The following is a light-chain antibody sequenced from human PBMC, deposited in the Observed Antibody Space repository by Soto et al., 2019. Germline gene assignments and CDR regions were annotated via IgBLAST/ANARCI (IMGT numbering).Light chain of an antibody. V-gene: IGLV7-46*01. J-gene: IGLJ2*01. CDR2: DTN. CDR1: TGAVTSGHY. Sequence: QAVVTQEPSLTVSPGETVTLTCGSSTGAVTSGHYPYWFQQKPGQAPRTLIYDTNNKHSWTPARFSGSLLGGKAALTLSGAQPEDEADYYCLLHYSDSLAFGGGTKLTVL. CDR3: LLHYSDSLA.